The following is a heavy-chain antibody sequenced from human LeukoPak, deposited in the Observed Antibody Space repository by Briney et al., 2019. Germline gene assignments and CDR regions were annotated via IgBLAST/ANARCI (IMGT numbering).Heavy chain of an antibody. Sequence: GGSLRLSCAASGFTLSRYWFGWVRQGSGKGLEWVANIKQDGGEKHYADSVKGRFTISRDNAKNSLYLQMNNLRAEDTAVYYCARDSLGNSDRDCWGQGTLVTVSS. CDR2: IKQDGGEK. V-gene: IGHV3-7*03. CDR3: ARDSLGNSDRDC. CDR1: GFTLSRYW. D-gene: IGHD1-26*01. J-gene: IGHJ4*02.